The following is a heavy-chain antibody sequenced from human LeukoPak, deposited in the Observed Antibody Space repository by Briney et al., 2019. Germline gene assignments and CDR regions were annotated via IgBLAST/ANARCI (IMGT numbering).Heavy chain of an antibody. CDR1: GFTFSSYA. V-gene: IGHV3-30*04. CDR3: AREAAGDYDYYYYMDV. D-gene: IGHD4-17*01. CDR2: LSSDGRNK. Sequence: GRSLRLSCAASGFTFSSYAMHWVRQAPGKGLEWAAALSSDGRNKFYADSVKGRFTISRDNAKNSLYLQMNSLRAEDTAVYYCAREAAGDYDYYYYMDVWGKGTTVTVSS. J-gene: IGHJ6*03.